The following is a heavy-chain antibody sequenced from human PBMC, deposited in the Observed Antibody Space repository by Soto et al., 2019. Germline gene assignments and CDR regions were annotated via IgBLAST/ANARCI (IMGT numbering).Heavy chain of an antibody. D-gene: IGHD6-19*01. CDR1: GGTFSSYA. J-gene: IGHJ1*01. V-gene: IGHV1-69*06. CDR2: IIPIFGTA. Sequence: QVQLVQSGAEVKKPGSSVKVSCKASGGTFSSYAISWVRQAPGQGLEWMGGIIPIFGTANYAQKFQGRVTITADKSTSTAYMELSSLRSEDTAVYYCARGPIAEALTGWYYFQHWGQGTLVTVSS. CDR3: ARGPIAEALTGWYYFQH.